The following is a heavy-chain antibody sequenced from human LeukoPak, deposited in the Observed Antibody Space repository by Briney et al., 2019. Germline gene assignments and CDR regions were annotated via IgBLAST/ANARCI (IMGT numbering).Heavy chain of an antibody. Sequence: ASVKVSCKASGFTFTSSAMQWVRQARGQRLEWIGWIVVGSGNTNYAQKFQERVTITRDMSTSTAYMELSSLRSEDTAVYYCAALTMVRGATSHWGQGTLVTVSS. V-gene: IGHV1-58*02. CDR1: GFTFTSSA. J-gene: IGHJ4*02. D-gene: IGHD3-10*01. CDR3: AALTMVRGATSH. CDR2: IVVGSGNT.